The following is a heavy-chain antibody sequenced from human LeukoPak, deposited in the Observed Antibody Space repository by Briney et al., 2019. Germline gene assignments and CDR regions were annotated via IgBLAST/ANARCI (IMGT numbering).Heavy chain of an antibody. CDR1: GFTFDDYA. D-gene: IGHD2-2*02. CDR2: ISYDGSNK. Sequence: GGSLRLSCAASGFTFDDYAMHWVRQAPGKGLEWVAVISYDGSNKYYADSVKGRFTISRDNSKNTLYLQMNSLRAEDTAVYYCARDHCSSTSCYIRFFDYWGQGTLVTVSS. V-gene: IGHV3-30-3*01. J-gene: IGHJ4*02. CDR3: ARDHCSSTSCYIRFFDY.